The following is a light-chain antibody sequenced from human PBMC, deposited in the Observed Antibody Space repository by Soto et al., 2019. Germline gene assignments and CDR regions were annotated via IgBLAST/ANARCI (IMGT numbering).Light chain of an antibody. V-gene: IGKV3-15*01. CDR1: QSVSSN. J-gene: IGKJ5*01. CDR3: QQYGSSLI. CDR2: GAS. Sequence: EIVMTQSPATLSVSPGERATRSCRASQSVSSNLAWYQQKPGQAPRLLIYGASTRATGIPARFSGSGSGTDFTLTISRLEPEDFAVYYCQQYGSSLIFGQGTRLEIK.